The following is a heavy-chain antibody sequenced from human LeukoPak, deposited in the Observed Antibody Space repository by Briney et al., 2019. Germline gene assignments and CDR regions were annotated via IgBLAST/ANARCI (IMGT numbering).Heavy chain of an antibody. D-gene: IGHD2-15*01. CDR3: ARRGGPPYCSGGLCYYDH. CDR1: GYRFSTYW. J-gene: IGHJ4*02. Sequence: GESLKISCKGSGYRFSTYWIGWVRQMPGKGLEWTGVIYPGDSDIRYRPSFQGQVTISADKSITTAYLQWSSLKASDTAMYYCARRGGPPYCSGGLCYYDHWGQGTLVTVSS. V-gene: IGHV5-51*01. CDR2: IYPGDSDI.